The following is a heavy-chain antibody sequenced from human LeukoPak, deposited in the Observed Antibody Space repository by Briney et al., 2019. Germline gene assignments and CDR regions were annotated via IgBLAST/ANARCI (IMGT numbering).Heavy chain of an antibody. CDR1: GFTFTSYW. D-gene: IGHD3-10*01. V-gene: IGHV3-23*01. CDR3: ARDEAYGSGPPMDV. J-gene: IGHJ6*02. CDR2: ISGSGGST. Sequence: GGSLRLSCVASGFTFTSYWMAWVRQTPGKGLEWVSAISGSGGSTYYADSVKGRFTISRDNSKNTLYLQMNSLRAEDTAVYYCARDEAYGSGPPMDVWGQGTTVTVSS.